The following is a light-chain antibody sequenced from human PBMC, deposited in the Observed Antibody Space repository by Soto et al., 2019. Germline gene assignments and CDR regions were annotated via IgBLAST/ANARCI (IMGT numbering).Light chain of an antibody. V-gene: IGKV3-20*01. J-gene: IGKJ4*01. Sequence: EVVLTQSPATLSLSPGERATLSCRASQSISANYLAWYQQKPGQAPRLLIYIASTRATGIPDRFSGSGSGTDFTLTISRLEPEDFAVYYCQQYGWTPVTFGGGTKVEIK. CDR1: QSISANY. CDR2: IAS. CDR3: QQYGWTPVT.